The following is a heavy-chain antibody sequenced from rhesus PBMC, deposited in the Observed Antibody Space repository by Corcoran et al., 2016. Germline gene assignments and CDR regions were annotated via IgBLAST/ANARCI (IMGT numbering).Heavy chain of an antibody. V-gene: IGHV4-73*01. CDR3: ARYDGSGWYYWYFDL. D-gene: IGHD6-31*01. CDR2: IYGNSAIT. CDR1: GGSISGYYY. J-gene: IGHJ2*01. Sequence: QVKLQQWGEGLVKPSETLSLTCAVSGGSISGYYYWSWIRQPPGKALEWIGYIYGNSAITNYNPSLKNRVTSSKDTSKNQFSLKLSSVTAADTAVYYCARYDGSGWYYWYFDLWGPGTPITISS.